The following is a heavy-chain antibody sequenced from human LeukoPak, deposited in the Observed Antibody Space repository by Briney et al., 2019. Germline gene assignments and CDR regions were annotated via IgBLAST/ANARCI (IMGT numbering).Heavy chain of an antibody. CDR3: ARGGNFVRGITTY. J-gene: IGHJ4*02. CDR1: GFTFSSYW. Sequence: GGSLRLSCAASGFTFSSYWMSWVRQAPGKGLEWVANIKQDGSEKYYVDSVKGRFTISRDNAKNSLYLQMNSLRAEDTAVYYCARGGNFVRGITTYWGQGTLVTVSS. V-gene: IGHV3-7*01. CDR2: IKQDGSEK. D-gene: IGHD3-22*01.